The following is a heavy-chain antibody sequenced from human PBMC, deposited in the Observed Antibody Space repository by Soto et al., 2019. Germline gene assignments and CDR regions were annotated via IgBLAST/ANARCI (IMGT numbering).Heavy chain of an antibody. J-gene: IGHJ5*02. D-gene: IGHD6-13*01. Sequence: GGSLRLSCAASGFTFSSYAMHWVRQAPGKGLEWVAVISYDGSNKYYADSVKGRFTISRDNSKNTLYLQMNSLRAEDTAVYYCARGKTAGPNWFDPWGQGTLVTVSS. CDR3: ARGKTAGPNWFDP. V-gene: IGHV3-30-3*01. CDR1: GFTFSSYA. CDR2: ISYDGSNK.